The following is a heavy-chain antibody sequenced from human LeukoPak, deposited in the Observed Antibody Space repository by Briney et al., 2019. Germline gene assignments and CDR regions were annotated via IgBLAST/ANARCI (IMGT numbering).Heavy chain of an antibody. CDR2: ISGSGGST. CDR1: GFTFSSYA. D-gene: IGHD3-10*01. CDR3: DTMDMYYFDY. V-gene: IGHV3-23*01. Sequence: GGSLRLSCAASGFTFSSYAMSWVRQAPGKGLEWVSAISGSGGSTYYADSVKGRFTISRDNSKNTLYLQMNSLRAEDTAVYYYDTMDMYYFDYWGQGTLVTVSS. J-gene: IGHJ4*02.